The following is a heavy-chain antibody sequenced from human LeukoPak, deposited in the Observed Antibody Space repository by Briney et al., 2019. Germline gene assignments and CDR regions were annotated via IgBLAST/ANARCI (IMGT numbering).Heavy chain of an antibody. CDR2: IYYSGST. J-gene: IGHJ5*02. CDR1: GGSVSSVNYY. D-gene: IGHD3-16*01. CDR3: ARHDPGWFDT. Sequence: SETLSLTCTVSGGSVSSVNYYWTWIRQPPGKGLEWIGYIYYSGSTNYNPSLKSRATISVDTSKAHFSLKLSSATAADTAVYYCARHDPGWFDTWGQGTLVTVSS. V-gene: IGHV4-61*03.